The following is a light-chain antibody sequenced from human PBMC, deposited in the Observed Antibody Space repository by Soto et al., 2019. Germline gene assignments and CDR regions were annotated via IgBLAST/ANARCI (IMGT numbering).Light chain of an antibody. J-gene: IGKJ2*01. V-gene: IGKV1-5*01. CDR1: QSVSMW. CDR3: QHHYPYSPET. Sequence: DIQMTQSPSTLPASVGDRVTITCRASQSVSMWLAWYQQKPGKAPKLLIYRASSLESGVPSRFSGSGSGTEFPLTISNLQPDDFASYYCQHHYPYSPETFGQGTKLEIK. CDR2: RAS.